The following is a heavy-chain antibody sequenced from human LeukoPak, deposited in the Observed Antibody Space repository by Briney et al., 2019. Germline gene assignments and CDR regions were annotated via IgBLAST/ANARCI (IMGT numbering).Heavy chain of an antibody. D-gene: IGHD3-10*01. V-gene: IGHV1-3*01. CDR2: INAGNGNT. CDR1: GYTFTSYA. Sequence: ASAKVSCKASGYTFTSYAMHWVRQAPGQRLEWMGWINAGNGNTKYSQKFQGRVTITRDTSASTAYMELSSLRSEDTAVYYCARVLWFGELVDYWGQGTLVTVSS. J-gene: IGHJ4*02. CDR3: ARVLWFGELVDY.